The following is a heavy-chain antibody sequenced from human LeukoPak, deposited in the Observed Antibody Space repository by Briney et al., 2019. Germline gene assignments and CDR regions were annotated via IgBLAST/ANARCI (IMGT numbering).Heavy chain of an antibody. J-gene: IGHJ4*02. Sequence: ASVKVSCKASGYTFTGYYMHWVRQAPRQGLEWMGWINPNSGGTNYAQKFQGRVTMTRDTSISTAYMELSRLRSDDTAVYYCARGTQWELPYFDYWGQGTLVTVSS. D-gene: IGHD1-26*01. CDR2: INPNSGGT. CDR3: ARGTQWELPYFDY. CDR1: GYTFTGYY. V-gene: IGHV1-2*02.